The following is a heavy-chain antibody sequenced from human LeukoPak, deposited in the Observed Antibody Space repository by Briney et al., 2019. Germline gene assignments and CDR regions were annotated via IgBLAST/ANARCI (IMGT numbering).Heavy chain of an antibody. Sequence: KPSETLSLTCTVSGGSISSGSYYWSWIRQPAGKGLEWIGRIYTSGSTNYNPSLKSRVTISVDTSKNQFSLKLSSVTAADTAVYYCARYCSSTSCFDYWGQGTLVTVSS. CDR3: ARYCSSTSCFDY. V-gene: IGHV4-61*02. J-gene: IGHJ4*02. CDR2: IYTSGST. CDR1: GGSISSGSYY. D-gene: IGHD2-2*01.